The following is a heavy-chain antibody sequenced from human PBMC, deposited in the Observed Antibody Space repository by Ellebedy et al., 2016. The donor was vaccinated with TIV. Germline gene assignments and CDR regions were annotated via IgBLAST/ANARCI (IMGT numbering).Heavy chain of an antibody. J-gene: IGHJ3*01. V-gene: IGHV5-51*01. CDR1: GYSFTSFW. CDR2: IFPGDSDT. D-gene: IGHD3-22*01. Sequence: KVSCKGSGYSFTSFWIGWVRHMPGKGLEWMGIIFPGDSDTRYSPSFQGQVTMSADKSNSTAYLQWSSLEASDTAIYYCARRRGFDYDNSGYAFDVWGQGTMVTVSS. CDR3: ARRRGFDYDNSGYAFDV.